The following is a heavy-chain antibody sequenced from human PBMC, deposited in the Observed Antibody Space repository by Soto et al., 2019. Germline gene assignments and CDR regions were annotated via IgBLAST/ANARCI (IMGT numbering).Heavy chain of an antibody. J-gene: IGHJ4*02. D-gene: IGHD1-26*01. Sequence: PSETLSLTCTVSGGSIHNYYWSWIRQPPGKGLEWIGYIYYSGSTNYNPSLKSRVTISVDTSKNQFSLKLSSVTAADTAVYYCARRYGGNFDYWGQGTRVTVSS. CDR2: IYYSGST. V-gene: IGHV4-59*01. CDR3: ARRYGGNFDY. CDR1: GGSIHNYY.